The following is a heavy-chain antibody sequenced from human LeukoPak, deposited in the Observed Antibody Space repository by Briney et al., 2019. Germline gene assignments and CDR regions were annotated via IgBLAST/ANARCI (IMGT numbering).Heavy chain of an antibody. J-gene: IGHJ4*02. CDR2: ISTSSTYI. D-gene: IGHD6-13*01. Sequence: GGSLRLSCAASGFTFSDYNMNWVRQAPGKGLEWVSVISTSSTYIYYADSVKGRFTIPRDNAKNSLYLQMNSLRAEDTAVYYCARVSTAASLAIDSWGQGTLVTVST. CDR1: GFTFSDYN. CDR3: ARVSTAASLAIDS. V-gene: IGHV3-21*06.